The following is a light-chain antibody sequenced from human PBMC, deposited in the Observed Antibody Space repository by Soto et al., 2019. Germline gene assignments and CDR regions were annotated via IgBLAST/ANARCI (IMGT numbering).Light chain of an antibody. J-gene: IGKJ1*01. CDR3: QQYGSSGT. V-gene: IGKV3-20*01. Sequence: EIVLRQSPGTLSLSPGERATLSCRASQSVSSNLAWYQQKPGQSPRRLIXXXSNRATGIPDRFSGSGSGTDFTLTISRLEPEDFAVYYCQQYGSSGTFGQGTKVDIK. CDR2: XXS. CDR1: QSVSSN.